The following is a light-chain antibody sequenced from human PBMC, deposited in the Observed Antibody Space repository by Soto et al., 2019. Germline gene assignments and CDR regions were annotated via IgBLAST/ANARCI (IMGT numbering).Light chain of an antibody. CDR1: SGHSSYA. CDR3: QTWGTGIQGV. CDR2: LNSDGSH. Sequence: QLVLTQSPSASASLGASVKLTCTLSSGHSSYAIARHQQQPEKGPQYLMKLNSDGSHSKGDGIPDRFSGSSSGAERYLTISSLQSEDEADYYCQTWGTGIQGVFGGGTKVTVL. J-gene: IGLJ3*02. V-gene: IGLV4-69*01.